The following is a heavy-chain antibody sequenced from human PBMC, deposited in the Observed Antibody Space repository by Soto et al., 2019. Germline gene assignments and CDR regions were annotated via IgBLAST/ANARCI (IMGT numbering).Heavy chain of an antibody. CDR2: ISAYNGNT. D-gene: IGHD3-9*01. CDR3: AREAGDILTGVDAFDI. J-gene: IGHJ3*02. V-gene: IGHV1-18*01. CDR1: GYTFTIYG. Sequence: ASVKVSCKASGYTFTIYGISWVRQAPGQGLEWMGWISAYNGNTNYAQKLQGRVTMTTDTSTSTAYMELRSLRSDDTAVYYCAREAGDILTGVDAFDIWGQGTMVTVSS.